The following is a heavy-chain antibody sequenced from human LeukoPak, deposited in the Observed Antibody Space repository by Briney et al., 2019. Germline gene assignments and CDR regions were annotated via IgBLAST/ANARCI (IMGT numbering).Heavy chain of an antibody. J-gene: IGHJ4*02. D-gene: IGHD4-11*01. V-gene: IGHV3-23*01. CDR2: FDRGSLDT. Sequence: GGSLRLSCAASGFTLSDYPMTWVRQAPGKGLQWVSLFDRGSLDTYYADSVKGRFTVSRDNSKNTLYLEMNILRAEDTAVYYCAKPPYSSYVVPTVWGQGTLVTVSS. CDR3: AKPPYSSYVVPTV. CDR1: GFTLSDYP.